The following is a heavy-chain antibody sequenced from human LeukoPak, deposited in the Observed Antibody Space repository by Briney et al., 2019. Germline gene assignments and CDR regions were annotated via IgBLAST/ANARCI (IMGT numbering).Heavy chain of an antibody. CDR1: GFTFSSYA. CDR2: ISYDGSNK. J-gene: IGHJ3*02. CDR3: ARNILFAFDI. D-gene: IGHD2/OR15-2a*01. Sequence: GGSLRLSCAASGFTFSSYAMHWVRQAPGKGLEWVAVISYDGSNKYYADSVKGRFTISRDNSKNTLYLQMNSLRAEDTAMYYCARNILFAFDIWGQGTRVTVSS. V-gene: IGHV3-30-3*01.